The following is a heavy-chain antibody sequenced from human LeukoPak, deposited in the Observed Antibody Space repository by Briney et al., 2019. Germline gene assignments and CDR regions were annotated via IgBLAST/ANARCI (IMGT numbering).Heavy chain of an antibody. Sequence: GGSLRLSCAASGFTFSSYWMSWVRQASGKGLEWVSAISGSGGSTYYADSVKGRFTISRDNSKNTLYLQMNSLRAEDTAVYYCAKDPGQWLVPLDYWGQGTLVTVSS. D-gene: IGHD6-19*01. V-gene: IGHV3-23*01. CDR2: ISGSGGST. CDR3: AKDPGQWLVPLDY. J-gene: IGHJ4*02. CDR1: GFTFSSYW.